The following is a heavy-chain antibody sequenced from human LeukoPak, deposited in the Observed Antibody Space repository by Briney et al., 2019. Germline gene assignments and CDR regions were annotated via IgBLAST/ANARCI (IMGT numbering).Heavy chain of an antibody. CDR3: AIRGGAALSYYFDY. D-gene: IGHD6-6*01. CDR2: IYHSGST. V-gene: IGHV4-38-2*01. CDR1: GYSISSGYY. J-gene: IGHJ4*02. Sequence: SETLSLTCAVSGYSISSGYYWGWIRQPPGKGLEWIGSIYHSGSTYYTPSLKSRVTISVDTSKNQFSLKLSSVTAADTAVYYCAIRGGAALSYYFDYWGQGALVTVSS.